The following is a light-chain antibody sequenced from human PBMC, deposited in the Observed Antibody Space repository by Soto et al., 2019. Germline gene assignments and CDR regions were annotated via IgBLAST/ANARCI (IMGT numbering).Light chain of an antibody. CDR2: EVS. J-gene: IGLJ1*01. CDR3: SSYTSSSTLYV. CDR1: SSDVGGYIY. V-gene: IGLV2-14*01. Sequence: QSVLTQPASVSGSPGQSITISCTGTSSDVGGYIYVSWYQQHPGKAPKLIIYEVSNRPSGVSNRFSGSKSGNTASLTISGLQAEDEADYYCSSYTSSSTLYVFGTGTKLTVL.